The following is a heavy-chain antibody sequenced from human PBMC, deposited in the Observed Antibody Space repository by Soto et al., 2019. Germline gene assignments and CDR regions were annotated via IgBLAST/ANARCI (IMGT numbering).Heavy chain of an antibody. CDR1: GFTFSSYG. CDR2: ISYDGSNK. Sequence: QVQLMESGGGVVQPGRSLRLSCAASGFTFSSYGMHWVRQAPGKGLEWVAVISYDGSNKYYAASVKGRFTISRDNSKNTLYLQMNSLRAEDTAVYYCAKGPSPEYSSGWYPFDYWRQGTLVTVSS. V-gene: IGHV3-30*18. J-gene: IGHJ4*02. CDR3: AKGPSPEYSSGWYPFDY. D-gene: IGHD6-19*01.